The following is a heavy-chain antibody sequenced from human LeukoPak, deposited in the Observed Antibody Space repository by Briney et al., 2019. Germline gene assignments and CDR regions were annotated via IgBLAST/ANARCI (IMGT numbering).Heavy chain of an antibody. CDR3: ARDVNAARYYFDY. J-gene: IGHJ4*02. V-gene: IGHV3-48*01. Sequence: GGSLRLSCVASGFTFNIHAMSWVRQAPGKGLEWVSYISSSSSTIYYADSVKGRFTISRDNAKNSLYLQMNSLRAEDTAVYYCARDVNAARYYFDYWGQGTLVTVSS. CDR1: GFTFNIHA. CDR2: ISSSSSTI. D-gene: IGHD5-18*01.